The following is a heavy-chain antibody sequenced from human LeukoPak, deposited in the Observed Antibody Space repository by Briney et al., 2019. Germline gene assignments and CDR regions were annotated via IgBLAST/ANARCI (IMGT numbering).Heavy chain of an antibody. V-gene: IGHV4-61*01. CDR2: IYYSGST. J-gene: IGHJ5*02. CDR1: GGSISSGSYY. CDR3: ARLNYYYDSSGYFVWFDP. D-gene: IGHD3-22*01. Sequence: PSETLSLTCTVSGGSISSGSYYWSWSRQPPEKGLEWSGYIYYSGSTNYNPSPKSRVTISVDTPKTQLSLKLSSVTAAETAVYYCARLNYYYDSSGYFVWFDPWGQGTLVTVSS.